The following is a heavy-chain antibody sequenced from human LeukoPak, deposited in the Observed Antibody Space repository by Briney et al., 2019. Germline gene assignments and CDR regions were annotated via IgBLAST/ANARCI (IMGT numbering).Heavy chain of an antibody. CDR1: GFTVSNSF. CDR2: IYSDGTS. CDR3: TKTGGPWD. J-gene: IGHJ4*02. V-gene: IGHV3-53*01. D-gene: IGHD7-27*01. Sequence: GGSLRLSCAASGFTVSNSFMSWIRQAPGKGLEWVSVIYSDGTSYYADSVKARFSISRDNSKNSLYLQMNSLRVEDTAMYYCTKTGGPWDWGQGTLVTVSS.